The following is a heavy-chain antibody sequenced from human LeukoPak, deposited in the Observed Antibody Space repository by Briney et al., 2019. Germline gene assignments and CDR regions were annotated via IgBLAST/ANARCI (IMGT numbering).Heavy chain of an antibody. CDR1: GFTFSTSW. Sequence: GGSLRLSCAASGFTFSTSWMHWVRQAPGKGLVWVSRIKSDGSSTNYADSVKGRFTISRDNAKNTVYLQMNSLRDEDTAVYYCARVVASGNRAFDMWAQGTMVIVSS. CDR3: ARVVASGNRAFDM. V-gene: IGHV3-74*01. D-gene: IGHD4-23*01. J-gene: IGHJ3*02. CDR2: IKSDGSST.